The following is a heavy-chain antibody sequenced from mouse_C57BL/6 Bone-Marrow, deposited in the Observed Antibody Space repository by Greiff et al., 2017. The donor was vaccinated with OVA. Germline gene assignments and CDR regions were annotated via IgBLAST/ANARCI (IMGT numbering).Heavy chain of an antibody. J-gene: IGHJ4*01. V-gene: IGHV1-55*01. D-gene: IGHD1-1*01. CDR2: IYPGSGST. Sequence: QVQLKQPGAELVKPGASVKMSCKASGYTFTSYWITWVKQRPGQGLEWIGDIYPGSGSTNYNEKFKSKATLTVDTSSRTAYMQLSSLTSEDSAVYYCARGIYYYGSSRFYYAMDYWGQGTSVTVSS. CDR3: ARGIYYYGSSRFYYAMDY. CDR1: GYTFTSYW.